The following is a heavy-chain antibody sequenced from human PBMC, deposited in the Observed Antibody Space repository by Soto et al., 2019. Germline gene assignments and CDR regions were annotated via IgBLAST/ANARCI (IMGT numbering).Heavy chain of an antibody. J-gene: IGHJ5*02. CDR3: ARDLGYCNSSGCFRNWFDP. D-gene: IGHD2-15*01. CDR1: GYSFRTHG. V-gene: IGHV1-18*01. CDR2: ISTYDDKT. Sequence: QVQLVQSGAEVKTPGASVKVSCRASGYSFRTHGISWVRQAPGQGLEWMGWISTYDDKTNFPQTFQGRITMTTDTSTSTAYMELRSLRSDDTAVYFCARDLGYCNSSGCFRNWFDPWGQGTLVTVSS.